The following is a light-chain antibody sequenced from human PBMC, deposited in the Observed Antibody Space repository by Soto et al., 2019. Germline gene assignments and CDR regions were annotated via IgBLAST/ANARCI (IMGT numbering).Light chain of an antibody. V-gene: IGKV2-30*02. CDR2: KVS. Sequence: DVVMTQSPLSLPVTLRQPASISCRSNQSLVHSDGIAYFSWFQQMPGRSPRRLIYKVSNRDSGVPARFSGSGSGTDFALKISRVEAEDVGVYYCMQGTHWPITLGQGTRLELK. J-gene: IGKJ5*01. CDR3: MQGTHWPIT. CDR1: QSLVHSDGIAY.